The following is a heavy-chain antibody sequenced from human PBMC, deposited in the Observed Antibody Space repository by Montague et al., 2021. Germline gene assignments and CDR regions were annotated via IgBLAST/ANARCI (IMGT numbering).Heavy chain of an antibody. Sequence: SETLSLTCTVSGGSISAYYWSWIRQPPGKGLEWIGYIYYIGSTNYKPSLKSRATVSVDTPKNQFSLKLSSVTAADTAVYYGARHGVSSWYREFAGFDIWGQGTMVTVSS. J-gene: IGHJ3*02. CDR2: IYYIGST. CDR3: ARHGVSSWYREFAGFDI. CDR1: GGSISAYY. D-gene: IGHD6-13*01. V-gene: IGHV4-59*08.